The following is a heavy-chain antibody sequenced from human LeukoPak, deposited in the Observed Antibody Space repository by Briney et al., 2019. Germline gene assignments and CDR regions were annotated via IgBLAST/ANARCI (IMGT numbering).Heavy chain of an antibody. V-gene: IGHV1-2*06. CDR2: INPNSGGT. D-gene: IGHD3-22*01. Sequence: ASVKVSCKASGYTFTGYYMHWVRQAPGQGLEWMGRINPNSGGTNYAQKFQGRVTMTRDTSISTAYMELSRLRSDDTAVYYCAGGGDYYDSSGQDYWGQGTLVTVSS. CDR3: AGGGDYYDSSGQDY. CDR1: GYTFTGYY. J-gene: IGHJ4*02.